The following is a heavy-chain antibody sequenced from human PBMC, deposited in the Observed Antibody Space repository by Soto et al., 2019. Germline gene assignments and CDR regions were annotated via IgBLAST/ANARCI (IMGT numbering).Heavy chain of an antibody. Sequence: SETLSLTCTVSGGSISSSSYYWGWIRQPPGKGLEWIGSIYYSGSTYYNPSLKSRVTLSVDTSKNQFSLRLSSVTAADTAVYYCARGHYDFWSGYYTWWFDPWGQGTLVTVSS. CDR2: IYYSGST. V-gene: IGHV4-39*01. CDR1: GGSISSSSYY. D-gene: IGHD3-3*01. J-gene: IGHJ5*02. CDR3: ARGHYDFWSGYYTWWFDP.